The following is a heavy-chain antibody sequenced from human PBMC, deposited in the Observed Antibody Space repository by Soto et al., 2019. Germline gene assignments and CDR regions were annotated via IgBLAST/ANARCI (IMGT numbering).Heavy chain of an antibody. J-gene: IGHJ4*02. Sequence: GGSLRLSCAASGFTFSNYWMSWVRQAPGKGLEWVANIKEEGSEKYYVDSVKGRFTISSDNAKNSLYLQMSSLRPEDTAVYYCTRGHPSIYNYWGQGTLVTVSS. V-gene: IGHV3-7*01. D-gene: IGHD4-4*01. CDR1: GFTFSNYW. CDR3: TRGHPSIYNY. CDR2: IKEEGSEK.